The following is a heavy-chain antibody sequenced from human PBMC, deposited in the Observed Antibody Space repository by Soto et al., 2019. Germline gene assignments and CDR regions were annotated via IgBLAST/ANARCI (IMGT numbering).Heavy chain of an antibody. CDR1: GYTFTRYG. J-gene: IGHJ6*02. Sequence: QVHLVQSGAEVKKPGASVKVSCKTSGYTFTRYGISWVRQAPGQGLEWMGWISGYDGRTTFAQKVQDRVTMTTDTSTSTVYRELRSLRSDDTAVYYCAREGDVPYYYYGMDVWGQGTTVTVSS. D-gene: IGHD2-21*02. V-gene: IGHV1-18*01. CDR2: ISGYDGRT. CDR3: AREGDVPYYYYGMDV.